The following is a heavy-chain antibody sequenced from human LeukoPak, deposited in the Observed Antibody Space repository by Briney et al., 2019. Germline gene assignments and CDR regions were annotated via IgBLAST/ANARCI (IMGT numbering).Heavy chain of an antibody. V-gene: IGHV1-8*01. D-gene: IGHD6-19*01. J-gene: IGHJ4*02. Sequence: ASVRVSCKASGYTFTTDDINWVRQASGRGLEWMGLISPGTGKTRYPQKFQGRVTMTRDTSINTVYMELSSVRSEDTAIYYCARVFGQWLAVDWGQGTPVTVSS. CDR2: ISPGTGKT. CDR3: ARVFGQWLAVD. CDR1: GYTFTTDD.